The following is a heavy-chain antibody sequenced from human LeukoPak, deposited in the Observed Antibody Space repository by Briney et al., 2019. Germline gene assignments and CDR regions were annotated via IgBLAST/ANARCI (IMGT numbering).Heavy chain of an antibody. CDR1: GFTFSNNW. Sequence: GGSLRLSCAASGFTFSNNWTHWVRQAPGKGLVWVSRINGDGSTTAYADSVKGRFTISRDNAKNTLYLQMSSLRAEDTAVYYCAKGSSSSPDYWGPGTLVTVSS. D-gene: IGHD2-2*01. CDR3: AKGSSSSPDY. V-gene: IGHV3-74*01. CDR2: INGDGSTT. J-gene: IGHJ4*02.